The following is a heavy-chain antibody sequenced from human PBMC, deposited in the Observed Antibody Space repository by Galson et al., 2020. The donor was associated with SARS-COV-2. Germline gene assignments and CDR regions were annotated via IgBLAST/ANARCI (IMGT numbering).Heavy chain of an antibody. Sequence: SETLSLTCAVYGGSFSGYYWNWIRQPPGKGLEWIGEINHSGSTNYNPSLKSRVTISLDTSKNQFSLKLSSVTAADTAMYYCARGAGYGDDHWGQGTLVSVSS. J-gene: IGHJ4*02. V-gene: IGHV4-34*01. CDR3: ARGAGYGDDH. CDR2: INHSGST. D-gene: IGHD3-10*01. CDR1: GGSFSGYY.